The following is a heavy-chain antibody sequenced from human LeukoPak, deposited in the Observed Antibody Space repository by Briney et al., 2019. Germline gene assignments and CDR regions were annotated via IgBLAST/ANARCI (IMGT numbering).Heavy chain of an antibody. CDR1: GYIFTNYG. D-gene: IGHD5-12*01. CDR2: ISGGYINDT. Sequence: ASVKVSCKTTGYIFTNYGFSWVRQAPGQGLEWMGWISGGYINDTNYAQKVQDRVTMTTDASTRTTYMELRNLRSDGTAVYYCARWLSHKGDYWGQGTLVTVSS. CDR3: ARWLSHKGDY. V-gene: IGHV1-18*01. J-gene: IGHJ4*02.